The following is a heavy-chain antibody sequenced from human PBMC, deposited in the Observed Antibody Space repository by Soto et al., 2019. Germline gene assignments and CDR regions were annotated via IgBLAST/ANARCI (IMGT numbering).Heavy chain of an antibody. V-gene: IGHV1-2*02. J-gene: IGHJ6*02. CDR2: INPNSGGT. CDR3: ARDRPTIEVSAYIVVVPAAFYYYGMDV. D-gene: IGHD2-2*01. Sequence: ASVKVSCKASGYTFTGYYMHWVRQAPGQGLEWMGWINPNSGGTNYAQKFQGRVTMTRDTSISTAYMELSRLRSDDTAVYYCARDRPTIEVSAYIVVVPAAFYYYGMDVCGQGTTVTVSS. CDR1: GYTFTGYY.